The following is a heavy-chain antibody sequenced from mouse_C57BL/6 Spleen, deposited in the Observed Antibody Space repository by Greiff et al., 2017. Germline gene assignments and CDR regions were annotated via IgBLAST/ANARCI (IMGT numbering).Heavy chain of an antibody. Sequence: QVQLKQSGAELVKPGASVKISCKASGYAFSSYWMNWVKQRPGKGLEWIGQIYTGDGDTNYNGKFKGKATLTADKSSSTAYMQLSSLTSEDSAVYFCARWEDYYGFDYWGQGTTLTVSS. CDR1: GYAFSSYW. CDR2: IYTGDGDT. J-gene: IGHJ2*01. V-gene: IGHV1-80*01. D-gene: IGHD1-1*01. CDR3: ARWEDYYGFDY.